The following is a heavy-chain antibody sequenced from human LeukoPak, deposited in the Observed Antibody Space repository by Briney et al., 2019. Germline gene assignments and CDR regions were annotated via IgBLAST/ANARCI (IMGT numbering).Heavy chain of an antibody. CDR1: GGSISSSSYC. CDR3: ARGGSTYWSEPFDN. Sequence: SETLSLTCTVSGGSISSSSYCWGWIRQPPGKGLEWIGSIYYSGSTYYNPSLKSRITISVDTSKNQFSLKLSSVTAADTAVYYCARGGSTYWSEPFDNWGQGTLVTVSS. CDR2: IYYSGST. V-gene: IGHV4-39*07. J-gene: IGHJ4*02. D-gene: IGHD2-8*02.